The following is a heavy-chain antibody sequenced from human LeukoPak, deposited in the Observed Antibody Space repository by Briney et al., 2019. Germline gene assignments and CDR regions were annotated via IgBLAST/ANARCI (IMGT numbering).Heavy chain of an antibody. CDR3: ARHERTSYGLNCSGGSCLGYYYYGMDV. CDR2: VYDSGST. Sequence: PSETLSLTCTVSGGSISSYYWSWIRQPPGKGLEWIGYVYDSGSTNYNPSLKSRVTISGDTSNKQFSLKLSSVTAADTAVYYCARHERTSYGLNCSGGSCLGYYYYGMDVWGQGTTVTVSS. J-gene: IGHJ6*02. CDR1: GGSISSYY. V-gene: IGHV4-59*08. D-gene: IGHD2-15*01.